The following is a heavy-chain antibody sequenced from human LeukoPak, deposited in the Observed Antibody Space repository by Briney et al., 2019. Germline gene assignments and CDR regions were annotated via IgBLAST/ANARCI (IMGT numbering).Heavy chain of an antibody. CDR1: GFSFSSYV. D-gene: IGHD2-15*01. CDR2: ISSSSSYI. CDR3: VRRQVVVVVAATPDYYYYMDV. V-gene: IGHV3-21*01. Sequence: GGSLRLSCAASGFSFSSYVMSWVRQAPGKGLEWVSSISSSSSYIYYADSVKGRFTISRDNAKNSLYLQMNSLRAEDTAVYYCVRRQVVVVVAATPDYYYYMDVWGKGTTVTVSS. J-gene: IGHJ6*03.